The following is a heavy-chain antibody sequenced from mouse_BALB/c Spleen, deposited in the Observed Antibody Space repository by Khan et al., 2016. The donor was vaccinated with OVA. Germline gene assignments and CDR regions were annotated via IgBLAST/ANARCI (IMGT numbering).Heavy chain of an antibody. CDR1: GYTFTTYW. J-gene: IGHJ2*01. CDR3: TRDRIDY. V-gene: IGHV1-7*01. CDR2: INPTSGYT. Sequence: VQLQQSGAELAKPGASVKMFCKASGYTFTTYWMHWVKQRPGQGLEWIGYINPTSGYTDYNEKFKDMATLSADRSSSTAYMQLSSLTSEDSAVYYCTRDRIDYWGQGTTLTVSS.